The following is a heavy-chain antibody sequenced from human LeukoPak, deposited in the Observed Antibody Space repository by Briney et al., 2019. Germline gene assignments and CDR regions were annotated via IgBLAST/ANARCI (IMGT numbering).Heavy chain of an antibody. CDR2: INPNTGGT. J-gene: IGHJ4*02. Sequence: EASVKVSCKASGYTFTDYYMHWVRQAPGQGLEWMGWINPNTGGTNYAQKLQGRVTMTTDTSTSTAYMELRSLRSDDTAVYYCARDPLRFLEWPYYFDYWGQGTLVTVSS. D-gene: IGHD3-3*01. CDR3: ARDPLRFLEWPYYFDY. CDR1: GYTFTDYY. V-gene: IGHV1-2*02.